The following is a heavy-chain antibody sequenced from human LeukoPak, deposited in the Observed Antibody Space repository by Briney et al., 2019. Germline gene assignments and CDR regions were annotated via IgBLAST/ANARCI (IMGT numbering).Heavy chain of an antibody. J-gene: IGHJ4*02. Sequence: GGSLRLSCAASGFTFSSYWMHWVRQAPGKGLEWVSNIKQDGSEKYYADSVKGRFTISRDNAKNSLYLQMNSLRAEDTAVYYCARDLMGIAYRGAFYYWGQGTLVTVSS. CDR2: IKQDGSEK. V-gene: IGHV3-7*03. D-gene: IGHD6-13*01. CDR1: GFTFSSYW. CDR3: ARDLMGIAYRGAFYY.